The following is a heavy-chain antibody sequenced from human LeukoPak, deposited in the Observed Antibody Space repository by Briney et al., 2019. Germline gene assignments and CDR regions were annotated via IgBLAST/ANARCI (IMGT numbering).Heavy chain of an antibody. CDR3: AKDLKIPGDYVFDY. D-gene: IGHD4-17*01. J-gene: IGHJ4*02. Sequence: GGSLRLSCAACGFTFSIYGMHWVRQAPGKGLEWVAVIWYDGSNKYYADSVKGRFTISRDNSKNTLYLQMNSLRAEDTAVYYCAKDLKIPGDYVFDYWGQGTLVTVSS. CDR2: IWYDGSNK. V-gene: IGHV3-33*06. CDR1: GFTFSIYG.